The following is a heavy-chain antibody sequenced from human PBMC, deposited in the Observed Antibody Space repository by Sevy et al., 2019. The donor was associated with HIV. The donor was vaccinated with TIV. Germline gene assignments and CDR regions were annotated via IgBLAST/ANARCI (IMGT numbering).Heavy chain of an antibody. V-gene: IGHV3-48*03. Sequence: GGSLRLSCAASGFTFSNYEMNWVRQVPGKGLEWVSYISNSGSTMYYADSVKGRFTISRDNAKNSLYLQMNSLRVEDTAFYYCARNGGAYDKGFDPWGQGTLVTVSS. D-gene: IGHD3-22*01. CDR2: ISNSGSTM. CDR1: GFTFSNYE. CDR3: ARNGGAYDKGFDP. J-gene: IGHJ5*02.